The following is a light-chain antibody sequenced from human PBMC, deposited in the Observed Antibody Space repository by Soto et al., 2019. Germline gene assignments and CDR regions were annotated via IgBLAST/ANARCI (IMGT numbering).Light chain of an antibody. CDR2: EVS. V-gene: IGLV2-14*01. J-gene: IGLJ1*01. CDR3: SSYTSSSTLYV. Sequence: QSALTQPASVSGSPGQSITISCTGTSSDIGGSNYVSWYQQHPGKAPKLMIYEVSTRPSGISNRFSGSKSGNTASLTISGIQSEDGADYYCSSYTSSSTLYVFGTGTRSPS. CDR1: SSDIGGSNY.